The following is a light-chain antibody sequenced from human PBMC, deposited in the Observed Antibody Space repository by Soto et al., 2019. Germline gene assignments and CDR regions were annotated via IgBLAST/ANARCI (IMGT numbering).Light chain of an antibody. J-gene: IGKJ1*01. V-gene: IGKV3D-15*01. CDR1: QTVSSS. CDR3: QQYDNWPWT. CDR2: DAS. Sequence: DIVLTQAPGTLALYPGEVATLSLRAIQTVSSSLAWYQQKPGQAPSLLIYDASSNATGTPDRFSGSGSGTDFTLTISSLQSEDFAVYYCQQYDNWPWTFGQGTKVDIK.